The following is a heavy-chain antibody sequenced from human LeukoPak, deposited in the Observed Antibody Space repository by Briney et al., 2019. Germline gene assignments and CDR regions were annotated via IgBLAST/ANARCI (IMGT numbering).Heavy chain of an antibody. CDR1: GYTFTSYY. V-gene: IGHV1-46*01. Sequence: ASVKVSCKASGYTFTSYYVHWVRQAPGQGLEWMGIINPSGGSAGHAQKFQGRVTMTRDTSTSTVYMELSSLRSEDTAVYYCARVHYRRDSLTNYWGQGTLVTVSS. CDR2: INPSGGSA. D-gene: IGHD4-11*01. J-gene: IGHJ4*02. CDR3: ARVHYRRDSLTNY.